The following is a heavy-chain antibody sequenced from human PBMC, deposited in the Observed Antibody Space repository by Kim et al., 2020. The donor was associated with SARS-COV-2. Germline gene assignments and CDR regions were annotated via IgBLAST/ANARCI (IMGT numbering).Heavy chain of an antibody. D-gene: IGHD6-19*01. Sequence: GGSLRLSCAASGFTFDDYAMHWVRQAPGKGLEWVSGISWNSGSIGYADSVKGRFTISRDNAKNSLYLQMNSLRAEDTALYYCAKDMEEYSSGWYLGKYYYYGMDVWGQGTTVTVSS. CDR3: AKDMEEYSSGWYLGKYYYYGMDV. CDR1: GFTFDDYA. V-gene: IGHV3-9*01. CDR2: ISWNSGSI. J-gene: IGHJ6*02.